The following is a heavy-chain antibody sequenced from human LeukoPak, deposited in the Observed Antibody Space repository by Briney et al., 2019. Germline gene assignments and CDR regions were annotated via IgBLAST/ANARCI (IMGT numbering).Heavy chain of an antibody. Sequence: GGSLRLSCAASGFTFSSYSMNWVRQAPGKGLEWVSYISSSGSTIYYADSVKGRFTISRDNAKNSLYLQMNSLRAEDTAVYYCARDRELRLREVKFDYWGQGTLVTVSS. D-gene: IGHD3-16*01. V-gene: IGHV3-48*04. CDR3: ARDRELRLREVKFDY. J-gene: IGHJ4*02. CDR1: GFTFSSYS. CDR2: ISSSGSTI.